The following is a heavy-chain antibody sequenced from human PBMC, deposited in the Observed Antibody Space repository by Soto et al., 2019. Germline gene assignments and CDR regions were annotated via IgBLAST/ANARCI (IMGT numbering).Heavy chain of an antibody. CDR3: ARVKTRLTMVRGPRPNWFDP. CDR1: GYTFTSYD. Sequence: ASVKVSCKASGYTFTSYDINWVRQATGQGLEWMGWMNPNSGNTGYAQKFQGRVTMTRNTSISTAYMELSSLRSEDTAVYYCARVKTRLTMVRGPRPNWFDPWGQGTLGTVSS. CDR2: MNPNSGNT. J-gene: IGHJ5*02. V-gene: IGHV1-8*01. D-gene: IGHD3-10*01.